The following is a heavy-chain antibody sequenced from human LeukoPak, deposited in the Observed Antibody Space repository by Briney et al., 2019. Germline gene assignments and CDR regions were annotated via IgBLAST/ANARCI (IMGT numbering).Heavy chain of an antibody. CDR3: ATYFYGEYGSYYFDY. J-gene: IGHJ4*02. V-gene: IGHV4-4*02. Sequence: PSETLSLTCAVSGAFITNSHWWSWARQPPGKGLEWIGEIYHSGTTNYNPSLKRRVTMSVDKSKNQFSLKLSSVTAADTAVYYCATYFYGEYGSYYFDYWGQGTLVTVSS. CDR1: GAFITNSHW. CDR2: IYHSGTT. D-gene: IGHD4-17*01.